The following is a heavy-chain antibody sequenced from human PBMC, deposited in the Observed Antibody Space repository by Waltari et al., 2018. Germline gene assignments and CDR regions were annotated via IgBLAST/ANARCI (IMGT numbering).Heavy chain of an antibody. CDR3: ARQGASSWFYVTFDY. D-gene: IGHD6-13*01. V-gene: IGHV4-39*01. J-gene: IGHJ4*02. CDR2: IYYAGNA. CDR1: GGSITNSDYY. Sequence: QLQLQESGPGLVKPSETLSITCTVSGGSITNSDYYWGWIRQPPGKGLAWIGAIYYAGNAYYNPSLMSRVTISVDTSKNQFSLKLSSVTAADTAVYYCARQGASSWFYVTFDYWGQGTLVPVSS.